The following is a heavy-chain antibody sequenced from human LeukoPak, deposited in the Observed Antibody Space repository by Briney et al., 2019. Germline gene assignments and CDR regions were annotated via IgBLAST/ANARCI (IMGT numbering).Heavy chain of an antibody. Sequence: GGSLRLSCAASGFTFSSYSMNWVRQAPGKGLEWVSYISSSSSTIYYADSVKGRFTISRDNAKNSLYLQMNSLRAEDTAVYYCAKENHIAVAGSGVDYWGQGTLVTVSS. V-gene: IGHV3-48*01. CDR1: GFTFSSYS. J-gene: IGHJ4*02. D-gene: IGHD6-19*01. CDR2: ISSSSSTI. CDR3: AKENHIAVAGSGVDY.